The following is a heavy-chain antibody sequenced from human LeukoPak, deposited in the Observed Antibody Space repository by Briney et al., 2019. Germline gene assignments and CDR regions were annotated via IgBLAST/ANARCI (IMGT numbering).Heavy chain of an antibody. CDR1: GGSISSYY. J-gene: IGHJ5*02. CDR3: ARHYCSGGSCSSWDWFDP. Sequence: PSETLSLTCTVSGGSISSYYWNWIRQPPGKGLEWIGYIYYSGSTNYSPSLKSRVTISIDTSENQFSLKLSSVTAADTAVYYCARHYCSGGSCSSWDWFDPWGQGTLVTVSS. V-gene: IGHV4-59*08. D-gene: IGHD2-15*01. CDR2: IYYSGST.